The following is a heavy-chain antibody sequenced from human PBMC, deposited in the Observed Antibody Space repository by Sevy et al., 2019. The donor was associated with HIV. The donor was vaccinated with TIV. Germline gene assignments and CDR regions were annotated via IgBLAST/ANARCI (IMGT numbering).Heavy chain of an antibody. CDR2: IVTYNGNI. Sequence: ASVKVSCKASGYTFSSYGISWVRQVPGQGLEWMGWIVTYNGNIKYSQKVQDRATMTTDTSTSTAYMELRSLTSDDTAVYFSARISTHQGKLNWFDPWGQGTLVTVSS. J-gene: IGHJ5*02. D-gene: IGHD6-13*01. CDR1: GYTFSSYG. V-gene: IGHV1-18*01. CDR3: ARISTHQGKLNWFDP.